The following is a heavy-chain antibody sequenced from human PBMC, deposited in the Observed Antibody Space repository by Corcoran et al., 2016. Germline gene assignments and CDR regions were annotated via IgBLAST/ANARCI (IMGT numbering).Heavy chain of an antibody. J-gene: IGHJ5*01. CDR3: ARCIAESPDPTTVTTWGWFDS. D-gene: IGHD4-17*01. Sequence: QVQLQQWGAGLLKPSETLSLTCAVYGGSFSGYYWSWIRQPPGKGLEWIGEINHSGSTNYNPSLKSRVTISVDTSKNQFSLKLSSVTAADTAVYYCARCIAESPDPTTVTTWGWFDSWGQGTLVTVSS. CDR1: GGSFSGYY. CDR2: INHSGST. V-gene: IGHV4-34*01.